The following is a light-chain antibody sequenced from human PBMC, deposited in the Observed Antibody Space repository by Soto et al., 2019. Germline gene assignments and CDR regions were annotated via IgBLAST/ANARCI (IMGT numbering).Light chain of an antibody. CDR2: RDS. V-gene: IGLV3-9*01. CDR1: NIGSKN. J-gene: IGLJ2*01. CDR3: QVWDSSSVV. Sequence: SYELTQPLSVSVALGQTARITCGGNNIGSKNVHWYQQKPGQAPVLVIYRDSNRPSGIPERFSGSNSGNTATLTSSRDQAGDEADYYCQVWDSSSVVFGGGTELTVL.